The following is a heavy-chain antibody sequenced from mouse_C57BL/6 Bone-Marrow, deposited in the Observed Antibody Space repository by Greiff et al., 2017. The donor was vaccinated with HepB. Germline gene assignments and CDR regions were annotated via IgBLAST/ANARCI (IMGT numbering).Heavy chain of an antibody. J-gene: IGHJ3*01. CDR2: IDPSDSYT. CDR3: ARERWLLGFAY. Sequence: QVQLQQPGAELVKPGASVKLSCKASGYTFTSYWMQWVKQRPGQGLEWIGEIDPSDSYTNYNQKFKGKATLTVDTSSSTAYMQLSSLTSEDSAVYYCARERWLLGFAYWGQGTLVTVSA. CDR1: GYTFTSYW. V-gene: IGHV1-50*01. D-gene: IGHD2-3*01.